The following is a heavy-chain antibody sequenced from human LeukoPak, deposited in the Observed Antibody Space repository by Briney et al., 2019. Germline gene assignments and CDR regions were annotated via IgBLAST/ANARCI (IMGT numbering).Heavy chain of an antibody. V-gene: IGHV3-7*01. CDR3: ARAVDVADY. CDR1: GFTFSDHW. Sequence: PGGSLRLSCVASGFTFSDHWMSWVRQAPGKGLEWVANIKEDGSAIFYADSVKGRFTISRDNAKNSVFLQMNSLTHDDTAVYYCARAVDVADYWGQGTLVTVSS. D-gene: IGHD3-10*02. CDR2: IKEDGSAI. J-gene: IGHJ4*02.